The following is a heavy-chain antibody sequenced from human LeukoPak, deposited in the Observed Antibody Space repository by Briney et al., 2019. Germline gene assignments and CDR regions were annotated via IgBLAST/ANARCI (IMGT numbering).Heavy chain of an antibody. J-gene: IGHJ4*02. CDR2: ICHSGST. Sequence: SETLSLTCTVSGGAINSSSYYWGWIRQPPGKGLEWIGSICHSGSTYYNPSLKSRVTISVDTSKNQFSLNLSSVTAADTAVYYCAGAVKYWGQGTLVTVSS. CDR3: AGAVKY. V-gene: IGHV4-39*07. CDR1: GGAINSSSYY.